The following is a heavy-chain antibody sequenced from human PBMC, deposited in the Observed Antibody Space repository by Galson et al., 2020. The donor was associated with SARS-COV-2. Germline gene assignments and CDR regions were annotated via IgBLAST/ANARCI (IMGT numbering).Heavy chain of an antibody. J-gene: IGHJ4*02. CDR1: GGSFGDSC. V-gene: IGHV4-34*01. CDR2: INQVGDT. D-gene: IGHD3-3*01. Sequence: SETLSLTCAVYGGSFGDSCWNWIRQTPGKGLEWIGDINQVGDTNFNPSLKSRVTMSVDKSKNQFSLKLSSVSAADTAVYYCARGPERIMIFGVVLRLAQAPPFDSWGQGTLVSVSS. CDR3: ARGPERIMIFGVVLRLAQAPPFDS.